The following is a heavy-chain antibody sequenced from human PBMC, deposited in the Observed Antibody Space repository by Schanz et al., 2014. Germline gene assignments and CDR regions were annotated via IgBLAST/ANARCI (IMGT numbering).Heavy chain of an antibody. CDR3: VKELVDYYDRTGYGMDL. CDR1: GFIFNDYY. CDR2: ISRDGTTS. V-gene: IGHV3-11*01. Sequence: QVQLVESGGGLVKPGGSLRLSCAASGFIFNDYYMNWIRQAPGKGLEWLSYISRDGTTSYYADSVKGRFTISRDNAKNSLYLEMTSLRGEDTAVYYCVKELVDYYDRTGYGMDLWGQGTTVTVSS. D-gene: IGHD3-22*01. J-gene: IGHJ6*02.